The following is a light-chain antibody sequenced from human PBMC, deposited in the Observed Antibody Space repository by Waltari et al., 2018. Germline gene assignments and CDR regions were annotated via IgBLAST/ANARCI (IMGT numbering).Light chain of an antibody. V-gene: IGKV1-5*03. J-gene: IGKJ2*01. CDR2: KAS. Sequence: DIQMTQSPSTLSASVGDRVTITCRASQSISSWFAWYQQKPGKAPKLLIYKASSLESGVPSRFSGSGSGTEFTLTISSLQPDDFATYYCQKYNSYMYTFGQGTKLEIK. CDR3: QKYNSYMYT. CDR1: QSISSW.